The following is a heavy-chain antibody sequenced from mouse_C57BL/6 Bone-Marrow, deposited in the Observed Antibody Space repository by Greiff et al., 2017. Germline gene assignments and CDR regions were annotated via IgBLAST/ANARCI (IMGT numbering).Heavy chain of an antibody. J-gene: IGHJ3*01. Sequence: VQLQESGPELVRPGASVKLSCKASGYTFTSYWMQWVRQRPVQGLEWIGKIFPGSGSTYYNQKFKGKATLTVDTYSSTAYMQLSSLTSEDYAVYFCAIRYSGGGQFDDGGQGTKVTVSA. CDR2: IFPGSGST. CDR1: GYTFTSYW. V-gene: IGHV1-56*01. D-gene: IGHD1-1*02. CDR3: AIRYSGGGQFDD.